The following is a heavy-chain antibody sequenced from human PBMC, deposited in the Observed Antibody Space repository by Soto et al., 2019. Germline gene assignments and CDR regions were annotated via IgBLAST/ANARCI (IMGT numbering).Heavy chain of an antibody. D-gene: IGHD6-19*01. J-gene: IGHJ4*02. V-gene: IGHV1-3*05. Sequence: QVQLVQSGAEEKKPGASVKVSCKASGYTFTSYAMHWVRQAPGQRLEWMGWINAGNGNTKYSQKFQGRVTITRDTSASTAYMQLSSLRSEDTAVYYCARGSGLYPPFHYWGQGTLVTVSS. CDR3: ARGSGLYPPFHY. CDR1: GYTFTSYA. CDR2: INAGNGNT.